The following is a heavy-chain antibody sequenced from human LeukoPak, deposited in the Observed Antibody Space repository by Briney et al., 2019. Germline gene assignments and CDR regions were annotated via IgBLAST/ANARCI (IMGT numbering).Heavy chain of an antibody. CDR1: GYSISSGYY. V-gene: IGHV4-38-2*02. CDR2: IYHSGST. CDR3: ARARWYYYMDV. Sequence: PSETLSLTCTVSGYSISSGYYWGWIRQPPGKGLEWIGSIYHSGSTYYNPSLKSRVTISVDTSKNQFSLKLSSVTAADTAVYYCARARWYYYMDVWGKGTTVTVSS. J-gene: IGHJ6*03.